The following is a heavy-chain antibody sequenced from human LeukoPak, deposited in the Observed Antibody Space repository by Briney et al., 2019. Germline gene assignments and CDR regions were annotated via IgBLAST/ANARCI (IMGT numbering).Heavy chain of an antibody. CDR1: GFTFSSYA. CDR2: ISSSGGST. Sequence: GGSLRLSCSASGFTFSSYAMHWVRQAPGKGLEYVSAISSSGGSTYYADSVKGRFTISRDNSKNTLYLQMSSLRAEDTAVYYCVKDSSGPFSNFDYWGQGTLVTVSS. J-gene: IGHJ4*02. CDR3: VKDSSGPFSNFDY. D-gene: IGHD6-19*01. V-gene: IGHV3-64D*06.